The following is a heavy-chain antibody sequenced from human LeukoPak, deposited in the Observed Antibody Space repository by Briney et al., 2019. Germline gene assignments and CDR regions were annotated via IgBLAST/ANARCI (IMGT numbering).Heavy chain of an antibody. CDR2: ISDSGGST. Sequence: GGSLRLSCAVSGITLSNYGMSWVRQAPGKGLEWVAGISDSGGSTNYADSVKGRFTISRDNPKNTLYLQINSLRAEDTAVYFCARRGVVIRVILVGFHKEAFYFDSWGQGALVTVPS. J-gene: IGHJ4*02. CDR1: GITLSNYG. CDR3: ARRGVVIRVILVGFHKEAFYFDS. D-gene: IGHD3-22*01. V-gene: IGHV3-23*01.